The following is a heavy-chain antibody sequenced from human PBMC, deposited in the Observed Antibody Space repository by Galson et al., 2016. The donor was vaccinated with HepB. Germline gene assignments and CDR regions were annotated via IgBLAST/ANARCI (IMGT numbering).Heavy chain of an antibody. CDR3: ARWAYQSGNYRALDY. CDR2: INGNGGST. J-gene: IGHJ4*02. Sequence: SLRLSCAASGFTFSTYATDWVRQAPGKGPEWVSAINGNGGSTYYTDSVKGRFTISRDNSKNTLYLQMNSLRAEDTAVYSCARWAYQSGNYRALDYWGQGTLVTVSS. CDR1: GFTFSTYA. D-gene: IGHD3-16*02. V-gene: IGHV3-23*01.